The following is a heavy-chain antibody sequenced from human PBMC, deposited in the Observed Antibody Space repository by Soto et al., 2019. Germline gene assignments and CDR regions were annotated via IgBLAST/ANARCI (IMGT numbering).Heavy chain of an antibody. J-gene: IGHJ5*02. D-gene: IGHD1-7*01. Sequence: SLRLSCAASGFTFTTYGMTWVRQAPGKGLEWVSGISGGSDNTYYADFVKGRFTISRDKSKNTLYLQMNSLRVEDTAVYYCAKDPGYNMNYFDPWGQGTLVTVSS. CDR3: AKDPGYNMNYFDP. V-gene: IGHV3-23*01. CDR1: GFTFTTYG. CDR2: ISGGSDNT.